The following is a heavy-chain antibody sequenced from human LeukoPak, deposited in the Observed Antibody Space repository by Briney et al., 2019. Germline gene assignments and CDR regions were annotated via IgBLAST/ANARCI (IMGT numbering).Heavy chain of an antibody. CDR1: GGSIGSYY. D-gene: IGHD3-16*02. CDR3: ARSIMITFGGVIDNSWFDP. V-gene: IGHV4-59*01. Sequence: SETLSLTCTVSGGSIGSYYWSWLRQPPEKGLEWIGNIYYSGSTNYNPSLKSRVTISIDTSKMQFSLKLSSVTAADTAVYYCARSIMITFGGVIDNSWFDPWGQGTLVTVSS. CDR2: IYYSGST. J-gene: IGHJ5*02.